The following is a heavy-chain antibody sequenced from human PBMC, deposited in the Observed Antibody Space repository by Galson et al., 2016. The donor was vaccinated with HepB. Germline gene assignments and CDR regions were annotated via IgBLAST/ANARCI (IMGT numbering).Heavy chain of an antibody. CDR3: AKFAPPEEDSGWFEGPFDS. Sequence: SLRLSCAASGFTFTRKAMTWVRLAPGKGLEWVSVISSSGGNTYYANSVKGRFTMSRDNSKNTMYLQMNDLRVEDTALYYCAKFAPPEEDSGWFEGPFDSWGQGILVTVSS. D-gene: IGHD6-19*01. CDR2: ISSSGGNT. CDR1: GFTFTRKA. V-gene: IGHV3-23*01. J-gene: IGHJ4*02.